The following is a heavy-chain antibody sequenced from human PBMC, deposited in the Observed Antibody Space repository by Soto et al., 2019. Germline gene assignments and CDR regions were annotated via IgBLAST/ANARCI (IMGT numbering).Heavy chain of an antibody. CDR3: ASVRGNERLGWFAP. D-gene: IGHD6-25*01. Sequence: QVQLQESGPGLVKPSQTLSLTCTVSGGSISSGGYYWSWIRQHPGKGLEWIGYIYHSGTTYYNPPLTTRVTIAVDTSKKQLSLKRTSVTAADTAVYYWASVRGNERLGWFAPWGQGTRVTVSS. CDR2: IYHSGTT. V-gene: IGHV4-31*03. J-gene: IGHJ5*02. CDR1: GGSISSGGYY.